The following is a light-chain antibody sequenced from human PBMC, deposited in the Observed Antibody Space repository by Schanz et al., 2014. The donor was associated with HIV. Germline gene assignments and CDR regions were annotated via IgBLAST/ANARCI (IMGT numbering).Light chain of an antibody. CDR1: NSDVGSYDL. J-gene: IGLJ3*02. CDR2: EVN. CDR3: SSYAGTTTHWV. V-gene: IGLV2-23*02. Sequence: QSVLTQPASVSGSPGQSITISCTGTNSDVGSYDLVSWYQQHPGKAPKLMIYEVNKRPSGVSNRFSGSKSGNTASLTISGLQAEDEADYYCSSYAGTTTHWVFGGGTKLTVL.